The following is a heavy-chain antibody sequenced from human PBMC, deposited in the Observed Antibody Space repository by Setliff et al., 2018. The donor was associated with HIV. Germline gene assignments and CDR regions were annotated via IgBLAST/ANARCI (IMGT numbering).Heavy chain of an antibody. D-gene: IGHD3-16*01. Sequence: SETLSLTCAVHGGSLSGYYWTWIRQPQGRGLQWIAEINEGGNTYTNPSLQSRVTISVDTSKNRVFLRLTSVTAADTTVYYCARRPISPFTLTTAMLDPWGQGTLVTVSS. CDR3: ARRPISPFTLTTAMLDP. CDR2: INEGGNT. CDR1: GGSLSGYY. V-gene: IGHV4-34*01. J-gene: IGHJ5*02.